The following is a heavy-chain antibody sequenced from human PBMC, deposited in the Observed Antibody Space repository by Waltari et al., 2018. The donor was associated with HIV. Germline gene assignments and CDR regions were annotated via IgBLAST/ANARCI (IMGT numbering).Heavy chain of an antibody. D-gene: IGHD5-12*01. CDR2: IYPGDSDA. CDR3: ARCLEMATILDY. Sequence: EVQLVPSGAALKQPGASLKLPSNGPGYTLSSYWIGWVPQMPGKGLEWMGSIYPGDSDARYSPSFQGQVTISADKSISTAYLQWSSLKASDTAMYYCARCLEMATILDYWGQGTLVTVSS. J-gene: IGHJ4*02. V-gene: IGHV5-51*01. CDR1: GYTLSSYW.